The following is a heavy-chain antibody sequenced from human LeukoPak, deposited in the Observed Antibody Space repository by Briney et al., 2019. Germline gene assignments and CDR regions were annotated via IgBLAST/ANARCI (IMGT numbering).Heavy chain of an antibody. J-gene: IGHJ6*03. V-gene: IGHV4-39*07. CDR1: GGSISSSSYY. CDR2: IYYSGST. Sequence: PSETLSLTCTVSGGSISSSSYYWGWIRQPPGKGLEWIGSIYYSGSTYYNPSLKSRVTISVDTSKNQFSLKLSSVTAADTAVYYCARDGAVYGDYLFYYYYMDVWGKGTTVTVSS. D-gene: IGHD4-17*01. CDR3: ARDGAVYGDYLFYYYYMDV.